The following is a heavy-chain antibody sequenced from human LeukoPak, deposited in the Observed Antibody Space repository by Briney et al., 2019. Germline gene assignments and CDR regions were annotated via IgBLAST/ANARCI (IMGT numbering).Heavy chain of an antibody. Sequence: SETLSLTCTVSGDFITASYWSWIRQPPGKGLEWIGYVYYSGSTEYNPSLRSRVTISLEMSKHQFSLKLSSVTAADTAVYYCARDTALVVPAAMHFDYYYYYMDVWGKGTTVTISS. J-gene: IGHJ6*03. CDR3: ARDTALVVPAAMHFDYYYYYMDV. D-gene: IGHD2-2*01. CDR2: VYYSGST. V-gene: IGHV4-59*12. CDR1: GDFITASY.